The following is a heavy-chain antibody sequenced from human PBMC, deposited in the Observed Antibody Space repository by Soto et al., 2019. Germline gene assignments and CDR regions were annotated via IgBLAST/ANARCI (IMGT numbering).Heavy chain of an antibody. D-gene: IGHD2-8*01. CDR2: FDPEDGET. Sequence: GASVKVSCKVSGYTLTELSMHGVRQAPGKGLEGMGGFDPEDGETIYAQRFQGRVTMTEDTSTDTAYMELSSLRSEDTAVYYCATKTDCTTGVCYRGWYYYGMDVWGQGTTVTVSS. CDR1: GYTLTELS. J-gene: IGHJ6*02. V-gene: IGHV1-24*01. CDR3: ATKTDCTTGVCYRGWYYYGMDV.